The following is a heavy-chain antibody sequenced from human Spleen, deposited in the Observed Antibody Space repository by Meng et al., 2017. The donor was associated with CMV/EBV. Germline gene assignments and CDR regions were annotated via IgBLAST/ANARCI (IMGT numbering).Heavy chain of an antibody. Sequence: SLKISCAASGFTFDDYAMHWVRQAPGKGLEWVSSISWNSVSKDYAGSVKGRFTISRDNAKNSLYLQMDGLRIEDTGLYYCARDRYRDFWCGYPIDWLEPWGQGTLVTVSS. V-gene: IGHV3-9*01. CDR2: ISWNSVSK. D-gene: IGHD3-3*01. CDR3: ARDRYRDFWCGYPIDWLEP. CDR1: GFTFDDYA. J-gene: IGHJ5*02.